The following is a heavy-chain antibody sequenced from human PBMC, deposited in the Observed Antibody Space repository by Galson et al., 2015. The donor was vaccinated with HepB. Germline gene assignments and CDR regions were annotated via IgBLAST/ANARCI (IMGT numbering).Heavy chain of an antibody. D-gene: IGHD6-19*01. CDR3: VREYNNGWYVDY. CDR1: GFTFSSYG. CDR2: IWYDGSNK. V-gene: IGHV3-33*01. Sequence: SLRLSCAASGFTFSSYGMHWVRQAPGKGLEWVALIWYDGSNKYHADSAKGRFTISRDNSKNTLYLQMNSLRAEDTAVYYCVREYNNGWYVDYWGQGTQVTVSS. J-gene: IGHJ4*02.